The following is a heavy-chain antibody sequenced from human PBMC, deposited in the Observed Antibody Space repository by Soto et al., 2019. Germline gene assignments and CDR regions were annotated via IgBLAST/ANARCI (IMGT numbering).Heavy chain of an antibody. D-gene: IGHD3-10*01. CDR1: GYTFTSYG. V-gene: IGHV1-18*01. J-gene: IGHJ6*02. Sequence: ASVKVSCKASGYTFTSYGISWVRQAPGQGLEWMGWISAYNGNTNYAQKLQGRVTMTTDTSTSTAYMELRSLRSDDTAVYYCARDQKGTILLWFGESNNYYGMDVWGQGTTVTVSS. CDR3: ARDQKGTILLWFGESNNYYGMDV. CDR2: ISAYNGNT.